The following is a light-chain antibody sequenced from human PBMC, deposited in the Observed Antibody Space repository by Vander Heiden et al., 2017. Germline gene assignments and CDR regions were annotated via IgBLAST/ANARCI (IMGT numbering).Light chain of an antibody. CDR1: QSVSSNY. V-gene: IGKV3-20*01. J-gene: IGKJ1*01. CDR3: QQYGSSPWT. CDR2: GAS. Sequence: EIVLTQSPGSLSLSPGERATLSCRASQSVSSNYLAWYQQRPGAAPRLLIYGASTRATGIPDRFSGSGSGTDFTLSISRVEPEDSAVYSCQQYGSSPWTFGQGTKVEIK.